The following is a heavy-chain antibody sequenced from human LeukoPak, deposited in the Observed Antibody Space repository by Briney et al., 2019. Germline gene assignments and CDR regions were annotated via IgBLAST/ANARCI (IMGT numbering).Heavy chain of an antibody. CDR1: GFTFSSYE. CDR2: IRYDGSNK. V-gene: IGHV3-30*02. CDR3: AKDLESYYYGSGSYSGYDY. Sequence: GGSLRLSCAASGFTFSSYEMNWVRQAPGKGLEWVAFIRYDGSNKYYADSVKGRFTISRDNSKNTLYLQMNSLRAEDTAVYYCAKDLESYYYGSGSYSGYDYWGQGTLVTVSS. J-gene: IGHJ4*02. D-gene: IGHD3-10*01.